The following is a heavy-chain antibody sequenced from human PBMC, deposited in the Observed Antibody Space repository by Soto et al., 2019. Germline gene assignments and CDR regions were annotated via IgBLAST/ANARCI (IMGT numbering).Heavy chain of an antibody. Sequence: EVQLVESGGGFSQPGGSLRLSCETSGFTFSSFSMSWVRQAPGKGLEWVSGITGSGASPYIADSVNGRFTISRDNSKNTLYLHMDGLTVEDTAIYYCAKDSGIHPFPVTPRNGAFGAWGPGTMVTVSS. D-gene: IGHD4-17*01. V-gene: IGHV3-23*04. CDR1: GFTFSSFS. CDR3: AKDSGIHPFPVTPRNGAFGA. J-gene: IGHJ3*01. CDR2: ITGSGASP.